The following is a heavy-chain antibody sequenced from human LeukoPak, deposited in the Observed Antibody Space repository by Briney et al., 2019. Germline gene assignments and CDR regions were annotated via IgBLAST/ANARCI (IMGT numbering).Heavy chain of an antibody. D-gene: IGHD3-3*01. CDR2: INYSGST. V-gene: IGHV4-59*08. CDR3: ARRAPGGTIFGVLSHYFYY. J-gene: IGHJ4*02. Sequence: SETLSLTCTVSGASIRSYYWSWIRQPPRKGLEWIGYINYSGSTNYNPSLKSRVTISDDTSKNQFSLKLTSVTTADTAVYYCARRAPGGTIFGVLSHYFYYWGQGTLVTVSS. CDR1: GASIRSYY.